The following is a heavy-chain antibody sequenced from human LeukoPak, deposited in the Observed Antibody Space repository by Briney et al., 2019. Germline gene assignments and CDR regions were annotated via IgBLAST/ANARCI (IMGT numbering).Heavy chain of an antibody. Sequence: AGGSLRLSCAASGFTFSSYAMHWVRQAPGKGLEWVAVISYDGSNKYYADSVKGRFTISRDNSKNTLYLQMNSLRAEDTAVYYCARDVDTAMANPLDYWGQGTRVTVSS. V-gene: IGHV3-30-3*01. J-gene: IGHJ4*02. D-gene: IGHD5-18*01. CDR3: ARDVDTAMANPLDY. CDR1: GFTFSSYA. CDR2: ISYDGSNK.